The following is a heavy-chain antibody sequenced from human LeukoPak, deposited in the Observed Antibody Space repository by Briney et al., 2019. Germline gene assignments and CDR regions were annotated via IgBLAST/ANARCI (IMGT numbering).Heavy chain of an antibody. CDR2: IYYSGNT. V-gene: IGHV4-39*01. D-gene: IGHD3-9*01. Sequence: KSSETLSLTCTVSGVSISSSNSYWGWIRQPPGKGLEWIGSIYYSGNTYYNASLKRQVSISIDTSKHQFSLRLTSVTAADTAVYYCARVRTYYDILTGYRSPSGIDYWGQGTLVTVSS. CDR1: GVSISSSNSY. J-gene: IGHJ4*02. CDR3: ARVRTYYDILTGYRSPSGIDY.